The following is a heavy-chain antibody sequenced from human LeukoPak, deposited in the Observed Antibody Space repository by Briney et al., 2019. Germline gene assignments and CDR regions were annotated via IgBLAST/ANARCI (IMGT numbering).Heavy chain of an antibody. CDR3: FGATPETVDY. V-gene: IGHV3-53*01. Sequence: GGSLRLSCAASEFSVTNSHMSWFRQAPGKGLEWVSVGYSGGMGFYADSVKGRFFLSRDSSTNTLYLHMNGLKIEDTAVYYCFGATPETVDYWGQGTQVIVSS. J-gene: IGHJ4*02. CDR1: EFSVTNSH. CDR2: GYSGGMG. D-gene: IGHD3-3*01.